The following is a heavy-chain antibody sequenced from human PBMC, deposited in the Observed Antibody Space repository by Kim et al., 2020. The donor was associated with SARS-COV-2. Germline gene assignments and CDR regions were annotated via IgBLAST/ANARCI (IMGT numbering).Heavy chain of an antibody. D-gene: IGHD3-22*01. CDR1: GFTFSSYA. J-gene: IGHJ4*02. V-gene: IGHV3-23*01. CDR2: ITSSGDST. CDR3: AKGSRSSGYYVDN. Sequence: GGSLRLSCAASGFTFSSYAMSWVRQAPGKGLEWVSDITSSGDSTYSADSVKGRFAISRDNSKNTLYLQMNSLRAEDAAVYYCAKGSRSSGYYVDNWGQGTLVTVSS.